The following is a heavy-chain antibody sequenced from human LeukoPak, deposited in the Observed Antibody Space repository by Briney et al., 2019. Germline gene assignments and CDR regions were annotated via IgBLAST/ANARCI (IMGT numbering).Heavy chain of an antibody. D-gene: IGHD3-10*01. CDR2: ISTYSGNT. J-gene: IGHJ6*02. Sequence: ASVKVSCKASGYSFTRYDISWVRQAPGQGLEWMGWISTYSGNTNYAQRLHGRVTMTTDTSTTTAYMELRNLRSDDTAVYYCARGVGNYYYVMDVWGQGTTVTVSS. CDR3: ARGVGNYYYVMDV. V-gene: IGHV1-18*01. CDR1: GYSFTRYD.